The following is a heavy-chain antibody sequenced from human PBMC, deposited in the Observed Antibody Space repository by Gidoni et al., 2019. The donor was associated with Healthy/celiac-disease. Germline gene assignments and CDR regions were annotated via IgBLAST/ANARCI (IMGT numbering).Heavy chain of an antibody. CDR2: MSGSGGST. CDR1: GFTFSSYA. J-gene: IGHJ4*02. Sequence: EVQLLESGGGLVQPGGSLRLSCAASGFTFSSYAMSWVRQAPGKGLEWVSAMSGSGGSTYYADSVKGRFTISRDNSKNTLYLQMNSLRAEDTAVYYCAKNGQQWLVRGYFDYWGQGTLVTVSS. CDR3: AKNGQQWLVRGYFDY. V-gene: IGHV3-23*01. D-gene: IGHD6-19*01.